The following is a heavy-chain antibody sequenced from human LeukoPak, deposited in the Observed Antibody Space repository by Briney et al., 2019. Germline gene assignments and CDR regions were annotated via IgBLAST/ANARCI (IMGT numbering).Heavy chain of an antibody. D-gene: IGHD3-10*01. CDR3: ARDLYSYGSASHYY. CDR1: GYTFTSYA. V-gene: IGHV1-3*01. J-gene: IGHJ4*02. CDR2: INAGNTNT. Sequence: ASVTVSCKASGYTFTSYAMHWVRQAPGQRPEWMGWINAGNTNTKYSQKFQGRVTITRDTSASTAYMELSSLRSEDTAVYYCARDLYSYGSASHYYWGQGTLVTVSS.